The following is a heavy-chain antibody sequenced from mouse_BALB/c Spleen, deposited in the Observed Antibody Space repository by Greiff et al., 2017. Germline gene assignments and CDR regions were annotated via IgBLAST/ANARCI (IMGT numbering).Heavy chain of an antibody. CDR3: AGGHPMDY. Sequence: EVQRVESGAGLVKPGRSLKLSCAVSGFSFSSYAMSWVRQTPAKRLEWVAAISSGGSTYYPDSVKGRFTISRENARNILYLQMSSLRSEDTAMYYCAGGHPMDYWGQGTSVTVSS. CDR2: ISSGGST. CDR1: GFSFSSYA. J-gene: IGHJ4*01. V-gene: IGHV5-6-5*01.